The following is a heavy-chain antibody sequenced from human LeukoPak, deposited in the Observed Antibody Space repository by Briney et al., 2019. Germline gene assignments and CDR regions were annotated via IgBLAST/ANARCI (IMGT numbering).Heavy chain of an antibody. J-gene: IGHJ4*02. D-gene: IGHD5-18*01. Sequence: PGGSLRLSCAASAFTFSSYAMSWVRQAPGKGLEWVSAIIGSGGSTYYADSVKGRFTISRDNSKNTLYLQMNSLRAEDTAVYYCAERKGYSYGTDFDYWGQGTLVTVSS. V-gene: IGHV3-23*01. CDR2: IIGSGGST. CDR3: AERKGYSYGTDFDY. CDR1: AFTFSSYA.